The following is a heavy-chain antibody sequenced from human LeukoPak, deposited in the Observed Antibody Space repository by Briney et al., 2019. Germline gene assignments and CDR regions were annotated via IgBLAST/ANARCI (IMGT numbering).Heavy chain of an antibody. CDR3: ARAGTEDGYNIYFDH. CDR1: GFTFSAYA. J-gene: IGHJ4*02. Sequence: GGSLRLSCGVSGFTFSAYAMTWVRQAPGKGLEWVSLISGSGGDSYYADSVKGRFTIFRDNAKNTLYLQMNSLRAEDTAVYYCARAGTEDGYNIYFDHWGQGTLVTVSS. V-gene: IGHV3-23*01. CDR2: ISGSGGDS. D-gene: IGHD5-24*01.